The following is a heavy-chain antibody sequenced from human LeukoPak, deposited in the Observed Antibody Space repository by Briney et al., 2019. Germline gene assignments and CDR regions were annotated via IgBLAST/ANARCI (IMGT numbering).Heavy chain of an antibody. CDR1: GFTFSSYS. V-gene: IGHV3-21*01. CDR2: ISSSSSYI. J-gene: IGHJ6*03. CDR3: ARRLQDSGSYWGDYYYYMDV. D-gene: IGHD1-26*01. Sequence: GGSLRLSCAASGFTFSSYSMNWVRQAPGKGLEWVSSISSSSSYIYYADSVKGRFTISRDNAKNSLYLQMNSLRAEDTAVYYCARRLQDSGSYWGDYYYYMDVWGKGTTVTVSS.